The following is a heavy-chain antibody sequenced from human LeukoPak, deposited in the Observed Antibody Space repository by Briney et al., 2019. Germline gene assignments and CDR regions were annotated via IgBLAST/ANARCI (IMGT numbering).Heavy chain of an antibody. CDR1: GFTFSSYW. CDR3: ARDAYDSSGYYFDY. V-gene: IGHV3-30*02. Sequence: GGSLRLSCAASGFTFSSYWMSWVRQAPGKGLEWVAFIRYDGSNKYYADSVKGRFTISRDNSKNTLYLQMNSLRAEDTAVYYCARDAYDSSGYYFDYWGQGTLVTVSS. D-gene: IGHD3-22*01. J-gene: IGHJ4*02. CDR2: IRYDGSNK.